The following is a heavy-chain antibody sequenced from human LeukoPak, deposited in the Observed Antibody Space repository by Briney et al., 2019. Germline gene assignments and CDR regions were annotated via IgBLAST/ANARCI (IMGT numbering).Heavy chain of an antibody. CDR3: ARVEVRFYYFDY. J-gene: IGHJ4*02. Sequence: ASVKVSCKASGGTFSSYAISWVRQAPGQGLEWMGIINPSGGSTNYAQKFQDRVTMTRDTSTSTVYMELSSLRSEDTAVYYCARVEVRFYYFDYWGQGTLVTVSS. CDR1: GGTFSSYA. CDR2: INPSGGST. V-gene: IGHV1-46*01.